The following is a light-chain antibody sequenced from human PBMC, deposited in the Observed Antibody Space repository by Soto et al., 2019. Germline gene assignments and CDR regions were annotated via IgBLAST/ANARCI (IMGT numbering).Light chain of an antibody. J-gene: IGLJ2*01. Sequence: QSALTQPAFVSRSPGQSITISCTGTSSDVGGYNYVSWYQQHPGKAPKLMIYNVSNRPSGVSNRFSGSKSGNTASLTISRLHAEDEGHYYCSSVTSTNTVLFGGGTKVTVL. CDR3: SSVTSTNTVL. CDR1: SSDVGGYNY. V-gene: IGLV2-14*01. CDR2: NVS.